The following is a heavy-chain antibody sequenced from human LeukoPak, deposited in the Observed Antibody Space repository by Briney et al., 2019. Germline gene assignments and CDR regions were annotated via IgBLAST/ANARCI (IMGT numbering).Heavy chain of an antibody. D-gene: IGHD3-22*01. CDR3: AREDASNYYDSSGPNVRPYYFDY. CDR1: GSSVSSGSYY. J-gene: IGHJ4*02. CDR2: IYYSGST. Sequence: SETLSLTCTVSGSSVSSGSYYCSWIRQPPGKGLEWIGYIYYSGSTNYNPSLKSRVTISVDTSKNQFSLKLSSVTAADTAVYYCAREDASNYYDSSGPNVRPYYFDYWGQGTLVTVSS. V-gene: IGHV4-61*01.